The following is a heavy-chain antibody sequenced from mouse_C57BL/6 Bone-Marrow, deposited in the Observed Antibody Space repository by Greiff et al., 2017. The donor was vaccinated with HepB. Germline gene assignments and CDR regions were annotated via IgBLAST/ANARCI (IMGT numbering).Heavy chain of an antibody. CDR3: ARDEGSSSWFAY. Sequence: VQLKESGPGMVKPSQSLSLTCTVTGYSITSGYDWHWIRHFPGNKLEWMGYISYSGSTNYNPSLKSRISITHDTSKNHFFLKLNSVTTEDTATYYCARDEGSSSWFAYWGQGTLVTVSA. D-gene: IGHD6-1*01. CDR2: ISYSGST. J-gene: IGHJ3*01. CDR1: GYSITSGYD. V-gene: IGHV3-1*01.